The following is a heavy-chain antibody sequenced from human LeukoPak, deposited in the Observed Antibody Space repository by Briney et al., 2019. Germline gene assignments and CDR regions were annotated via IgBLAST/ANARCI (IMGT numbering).Heavy chain of an antibody. J-gene: IGHJ2*01. CDR2: IYYSGST. V-gene: IGHV4-59*01. CDR1: GGSISSYY. CDR3: ARGQGYCSGGRCYYWYFDL. Sequence: PSETLSLTCTVSGGSISSYYWSWIRQPPGKGLEWIGYIYYSGSTNYNPSLKSRVTISVDTSKNQFSLKLSSVTAADTAVYYCARGQGYCSGGRCYYWYFDLWGRGTLVTVSS. D-gene: IGHD2-15*01.